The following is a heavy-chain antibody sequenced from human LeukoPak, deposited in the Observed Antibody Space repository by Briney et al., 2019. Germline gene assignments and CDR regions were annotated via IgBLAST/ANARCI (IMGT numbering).Heavy chain of an antibody. CDR2: IYSGGGT. Sequence: GGSLRLSCAASGFTVSSNYMSWVRQAPGKGLEWVSLIYSGGGTYYADSVRGRFTISRDDSKNTLYLQMNSLRAEDTAVYYCVRRAGGYSHPYDYWGQGTLVTVSS. J-gene: IGHJ4*02. CDR1: GFTVSSNY. V-gene: IGHV3-53*01. D-gene: IGHD4-23*01. CDR3: VRRAGGYSHPYDY.